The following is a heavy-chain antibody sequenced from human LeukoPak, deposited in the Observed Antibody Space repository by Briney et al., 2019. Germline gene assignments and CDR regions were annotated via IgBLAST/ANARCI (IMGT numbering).Heavy chain of an antibody. Sequence: GGSLRLSCAVSGITLSNYDMTWVRQAPGKGLEWVSYIDRSGSTIYYADSVRGRFTTSRDNAKNSLYLQMNSLRAEDTAVYYCARYSAYDNDYWGRGTLVTVST. CDR1: GITLSNYD. CDR3: ARYSAYDNDY. D-gene: IGHD5-12*01. J-gene: IGHJ4*02. V-gene: IGHV3-48*03. CDR2: IDRSGSTI.